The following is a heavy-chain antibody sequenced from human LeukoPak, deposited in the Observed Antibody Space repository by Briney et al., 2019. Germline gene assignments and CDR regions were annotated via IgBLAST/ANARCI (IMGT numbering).Heavy chain of an antibody. Sequence: GGSLRLSCAASGYTVSSNYMSWVRQAPGKGLEWVSVIYSGGSTYYADSVKGRFTISRDNSKNTLYLQMNSLRAEDTAVYYCAKGPLYVWGSYRYLGGAFDIWGQGTMVTVSS. J-gene: IGHJ3*02. CDR3: AKGPLYVWGSYRYLGGAFDI. CDR2: IYSGGST. CDR1: GYTVSSNY. D-gene: IGHD3-16*02. V-gene: IGHV3-53*05.